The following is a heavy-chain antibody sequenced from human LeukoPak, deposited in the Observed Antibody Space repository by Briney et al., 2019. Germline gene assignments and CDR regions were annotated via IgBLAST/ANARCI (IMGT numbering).Heavy chain of an antibody. CDR1: GFTFDDYG. D-gene: IGHD5-18*01. CDR2: INWNGGST. Sequence: GGSLRLSCAASGFTFDDYGMSWVRQAPGKGLEWVSGINWNGGSTGYADSVKGRFTISRDNAKNSLYLQMNSLRAEDTALYYCARVPGRGYSMYYFDYWGQGTLVTVYS. CDR3: ARVPGRGYSMYYFDY. V-gene: IGHV3-20*04. J-gene: IGHJ4*02.